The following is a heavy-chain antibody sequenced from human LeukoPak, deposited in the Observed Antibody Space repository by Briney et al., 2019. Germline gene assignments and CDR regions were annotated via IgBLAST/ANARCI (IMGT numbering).Heavy chain of an antibody. D-gene: IGHD4-17*01. J-gene: IGHJ3*02. CDR1: GGSISSYY. CDR2: IYTSGST. V-gene: IGHV4-4*07. Sequence: PSETLSLTCAVSGGSISSYYWSWIRQPAGKGLEWIGRIYTSGSTNYNPSLKSRVTTSVDTSKNQFSLKLSSVTAADTAVYYCARDLGATTVTKSGNAFDIWGQGTMVTVYS. CDR3: ARDLGATTVTKSGNAFDI.